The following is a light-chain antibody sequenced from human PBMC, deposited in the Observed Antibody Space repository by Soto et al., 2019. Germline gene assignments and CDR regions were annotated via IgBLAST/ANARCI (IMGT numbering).Light chain of an antibody. Sequence: QAVVTQEPSFSVSPGGTVTLTCGLSSGSVSPSYYPGWFQQTPGQAPRALIYTTNTRSSGVPDRFSGSILGNKAALTITGAQADDESDYYCVLYMGSGIWVFGGGTKLT. J-gene: IGLJ3*02. CDR2: TTN. CDR1: SGSVSPSYY. CDR3: VLYMGSGIWV. V-gene: IGLV8-61*01.